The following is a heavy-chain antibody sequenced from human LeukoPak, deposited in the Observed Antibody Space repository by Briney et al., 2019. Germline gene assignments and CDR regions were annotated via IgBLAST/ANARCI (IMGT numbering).Heavy chain of an antibody. J-gene: IGHJ4*02. CDR3: ARSASMIAGSGDY. V-gene: IGHV3-21*01. D-gene: IGHD3-22*01. CDR2: ISSSSSYI. CDR1: GFTFSSYS. Sequence: GGSLRLSCAASGFTFSSYSMNWVRQAPGKGLEWVSSISSSSSYIYYADSVKGRFTISRDNAKNSLYLQMNSLRAEDTAVYYCARSASMIAGSGDYWGQGTLVTVSS.